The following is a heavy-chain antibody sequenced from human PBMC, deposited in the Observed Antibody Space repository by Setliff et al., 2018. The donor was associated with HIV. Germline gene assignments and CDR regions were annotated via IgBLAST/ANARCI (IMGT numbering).Heavy chain of an antibody. J-gene: IGHJ4*02. CDR2: INPNMGDT. CDR3: ARQDIPTGYYLFDY. D-gene: IGHD3-9*01. V-gene: IGHV1-2*06. Sequence: GASVKVSCKASGYKFTGHHIQWMRQDPGQGLEWMGRINPNMGDTQYAQKFQGRIIMTRDTSINTVYMELSSLTSDETALYYCARQDIPTGYYLFDYWGQGTQVTVSS. CDR1: GYKFTGHH.